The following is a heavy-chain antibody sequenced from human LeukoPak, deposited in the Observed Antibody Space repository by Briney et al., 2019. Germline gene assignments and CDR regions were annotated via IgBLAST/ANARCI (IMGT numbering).Heavy chain of an antibody. CDR1: GYTFTGYY. CDR2: FDPEDGET. D-gene: IGHD2-2*02. CDR3: ATGRYCSSTSCYTYFDY. J-gene: IGHJ4*02. V-gene: IGHV1-24*01. Sequence: ASVKVSCKASGYTFTGYYMHWVRQAPGKGLEWMGGFDPEDGETIYAQKFQGRVTMTEDTSTDTAYMELSSLRSEDTAAYYRATGRYCSSTSCYTYFDYWGQGTLVTVSS.